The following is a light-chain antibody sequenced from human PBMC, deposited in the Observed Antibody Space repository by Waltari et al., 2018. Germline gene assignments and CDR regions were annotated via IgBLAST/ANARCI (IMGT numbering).Light chain of an antibody. Sequence: DIPMTQSPSSLSASLVYRATIPCQASQGISYYLTWYQQKPGKAPKLLIYDASNLETGVPSRFSGSGSGTDFTFTISSLQPEDIATYYCQQHDNLPPSFGPGTKVDIK. CDR1: QGISYY. CDR3: QQHDNLPPS. V-gene: IGKV1-33*01. J-gene: IGKJ3*01. CDR2: DAS.